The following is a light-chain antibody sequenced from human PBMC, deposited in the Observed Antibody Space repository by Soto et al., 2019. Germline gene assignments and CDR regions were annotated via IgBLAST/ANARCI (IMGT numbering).Light chain of an antibody. Sequence: DIQMTQSPSSLSASVGDRVTITCRASQSISSYLNWYQQNPGKAPKLLIYAASSLQSGVPSRFSVRGSGTDFTLSISSLQPEDFATYDCQQSYSTPYTFGKGTKLEIK. CDR2: AAS. CDR1: QSISSY. J-gene: IGKJ2*01. CDR3: QQSYSTPYT. V-gene: IGKV1-39*01.